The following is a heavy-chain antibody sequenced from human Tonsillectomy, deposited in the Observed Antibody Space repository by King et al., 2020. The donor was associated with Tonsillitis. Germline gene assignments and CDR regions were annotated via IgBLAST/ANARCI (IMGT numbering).Heavy chain of an antibody. Sequence: QLQESGPGLVKPSETLSLPCTVSGSSISSDYYWGWIRQPPGKGLEWIGSIYHGGSTYYNPSLKSRVTLSVNTSKNQFPLRLSSMTAADTAVYYCARGGDGYNLTFDYWGQGTLVTVSS. CDR1: GSSISSDYY. D-gene: IGHD5-24*01. CDR3: ARGGDGYNLTFDY. V-gene: IGHV4-38-2*02. J-gene: IGHJ4*02. CDR2: IYHGGST.